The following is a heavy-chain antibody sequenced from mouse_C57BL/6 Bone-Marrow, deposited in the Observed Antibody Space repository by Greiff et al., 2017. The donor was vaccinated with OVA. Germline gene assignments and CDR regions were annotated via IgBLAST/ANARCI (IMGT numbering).Heavy chain of an antibody. Sequence: QVQLQQSGAELVRPGTSVKVSCKASGYAFTNYLIEWVKQRPGQGLEWIGVINPGSGGTNYNEKFKGKATLTADKSSSTAYMQLSSLTSEDSAVYCCARDGWFPLYFDYWGQGTTLTVSS. CDR2: INPGSGGT. D-gene: IGHD1-1*02. CDR3: ARDGWFPLYFDY. J-gene: IGHJ2*01. CDR1: GYAFTNYL. V-gene: IGHV1-54*01.